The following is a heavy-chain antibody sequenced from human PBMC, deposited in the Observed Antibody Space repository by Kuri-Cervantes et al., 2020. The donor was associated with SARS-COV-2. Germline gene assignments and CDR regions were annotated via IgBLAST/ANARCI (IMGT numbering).Heavy chain of an antibody. CDR1: GFTFRSYA. CDR2: ISYDGSNK. CDR3: ARALGGSYQGAFDI. J-gene: IGHJ3*02. V-gene: IGHV3-30-3*01. Sequence: GESLKISCAASGFTFRSYAMHWVRQAPGKGLEWVAVISYDGSNKYYADSVKGRFTISRDNSKNTLYLQMNSLRAEDTAVYYCARALGGSYQGAFDIWGQGTMVTVSS. D-gene: IGHD1-26*01.